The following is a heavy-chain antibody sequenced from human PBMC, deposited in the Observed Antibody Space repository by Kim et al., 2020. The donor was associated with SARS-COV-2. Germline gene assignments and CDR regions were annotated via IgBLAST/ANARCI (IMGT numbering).Heavy chain of an antibody. CDR1: GFSLRTRGEA. CDR2: IYWDDDK. D-gene: IGHD2-2*01. J-gene: IGHJ6*02. Sequence: SGPTLGKPTQTLTLTCTFSGFSLRTRGEAVGWIRQPPGKALEWLALIYWDDDKRYSLSLKSRLTITKDTSKNQVFLTMTNMYPVDTATYYCAHIGYQYLYAMDVWGQGTTVTVSS. CDR3: AHIGYQYLYAMDV. V-gene: IGHV2-5*02.